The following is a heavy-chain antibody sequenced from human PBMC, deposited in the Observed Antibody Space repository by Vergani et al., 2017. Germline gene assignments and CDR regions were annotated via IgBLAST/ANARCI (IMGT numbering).Heavy chain of an antibody. D-gene: IGHD6-19*01. V-gene: IGHV4-39*01. Sequence: QLQLQESGPGLVKPSATLSLTCSVSGASIRSSNYYWGWIPQPPGKGLEGIARIYYSGSTYYNPSLKIRITISVDTSKNQFSLKLSSVTAADTAVYFCARHSTVEWLVKLGWIDPWGQGILVTVSS. CDR3: ARHSTVEWLVKLGWIDP. J-gene: IGHJ5*02. CDR1: GASIRSSNYY. CDR2: IYYSGST.